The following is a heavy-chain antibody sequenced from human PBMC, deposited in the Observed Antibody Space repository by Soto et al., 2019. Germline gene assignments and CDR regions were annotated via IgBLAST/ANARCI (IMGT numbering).Heavy chain of an antibody. CDR1: GGSISSGGYY. CDR3: ARVTVTTFWYFDL. Sequence: SETLSLTCTVSGGSISSGGYYWSWLRQHPGKGLEWIGYIYYSGSTYYNPSLKSRVTISVDTSKNQFSLKLSSVTAADTAVYYCARVTVTTFWYFDLWGRGTLVTVSS. CDR2: IYYSGST. D-gene: IGHD4-17*01. J-gene: IGHJ2*01. V-gene: IGHV4-31*03.